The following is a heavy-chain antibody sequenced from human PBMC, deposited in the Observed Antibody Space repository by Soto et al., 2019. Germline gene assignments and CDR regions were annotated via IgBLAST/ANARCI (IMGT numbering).Heavy chain of an antibody. V-gene: IGHV3-30*03. CDR1: RFTFSSYG. CDR2: ISYDESNK. D-gene: IGHD4-4*01. J-gene: IGHJ6*02. Sequence: QVQLVESGGGVVQPGRSLRLSCAVSRFTFSSYGMHWVRQAPGKGLEWVAFISYDESNKYYADSVKGRFTISRDNSKNTLYLQMNSLRPEDTAVYYCATRDYTKISYLYGLDIWGQGTTVTGSS. CDR3: ATRDYTKISYLYGLDI.